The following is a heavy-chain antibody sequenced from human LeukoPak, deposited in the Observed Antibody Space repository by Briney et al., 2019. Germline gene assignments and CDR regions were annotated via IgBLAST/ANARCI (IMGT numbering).Heavy chain of an antibody. CDR3: ARARDGYNYGGY. Sequence: ASVKVSCKASGYTFTSYGISWVRQAPGQGLEWMGWISAYNGNTNYAQKLQGRVTMTTDTSTSTAYMELRSLRSDDTVVYYCARARDGYNYGGYWGQGTLVTVSS. D-gene: IGHD5-24*01. J-gene: IGHJ4*02. CDR1: GYTFTSYG. CDR2: ISAYNGNT. V-gene: IGHV1-18*01.